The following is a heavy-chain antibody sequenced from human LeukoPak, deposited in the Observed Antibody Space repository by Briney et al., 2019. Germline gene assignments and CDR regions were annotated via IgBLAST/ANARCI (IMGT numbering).Heavy chain of an antibody. J-gene: IGHJ4*02. CDR1: GYPISSGFY. V-gene: IGHV4-38-2*02. Sequence: SETLSLTCSVSGYPISSGFYWGWIRQPPGKGLEWIGSIHQSGYTYYNASLMSRVTISVDTSKNQFSLNLRSVAAADTAVCYCARDPRFSPFDNWGQGTLVTVSS. CDR3: ARDPRFSPFDN. CDR2: IHQSGYT.